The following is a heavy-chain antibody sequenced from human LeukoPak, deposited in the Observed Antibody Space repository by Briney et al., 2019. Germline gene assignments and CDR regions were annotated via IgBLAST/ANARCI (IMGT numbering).Heavy chain of an antibody. D-gene: IGHD2-15*01. CDR1: GGSISSHY. CDR3: ARGGYCSGGSCYHYYYYYYMDV. J-gene: IGHJ6*03. Sequence: SETLSLTCTVSGGSISSHYWSWIRQHPGKGLEWIGYIYYSGSTYYNPSLKSRVTISVDTSKNQFSLKLSSVTAADTAVYYCARGGYCSGGSCYHYYYYYYMDVWGKGTTVTVSS. CDR2: IYYSGST. V-gene: IGHV4-59*06.